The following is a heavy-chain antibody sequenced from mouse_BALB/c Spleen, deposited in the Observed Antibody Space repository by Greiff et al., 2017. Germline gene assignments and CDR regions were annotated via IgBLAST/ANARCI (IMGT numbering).Heavy chain of an antibody. Sequence: QVQLQQSGAELVRPGTSVKISCKASGYTFTNYWLGWVKQRPGHGLEWIGDIYPGGGYTNYNEKFKGKATLTADTSSSTAYMQLSSLTSEDSAVYFCARSYGNCEMDYWGQGTTLTVSS. D-gene: IGHD2-1*01. J-gene: IGHJ2*01. CDR1: GYTFTNYW. V-gene: IGHV1-63*02. CDR2: IYPGGGYT. CDR3: ARSYGNCEMDY.